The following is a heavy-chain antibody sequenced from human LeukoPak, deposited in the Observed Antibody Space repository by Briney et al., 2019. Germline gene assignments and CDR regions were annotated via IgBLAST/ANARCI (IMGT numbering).Heavy chain of an antibody. CDR2: ITGDGSSS. J-gene: IGHJ4*02. CDR3: VIGGTYGSGS. V-gene: IGHV3-74*01. Sequence: PGGSLRLSCAASGFPFANTWMHWVRQAPGKGLVWVSLITGDGSSSNYADSVKGRFTISRDNAKNTLYLQVHSLRTEDTAVYYCVIGGTYGSGSWGQGTLVTVSS. D-gene: IGHD3-10*01. CDR1: GFPFANTW.